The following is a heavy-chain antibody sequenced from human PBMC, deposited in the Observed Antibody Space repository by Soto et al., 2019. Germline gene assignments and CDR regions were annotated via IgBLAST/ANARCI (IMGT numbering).Heavy chain of an antibody. Sequence: SQTLSLTCAISRDSVSSNSAAWNWIRQSPSRGLEWLGRTYYRSKWYNDYAVSVKSRITINPDTSKNQFSLQLNSVTPEDTAVYYCARGGIAVAGIGRWFDPWGQGTLVTVSS. CDR1: RDSVSSNSAA. J-gene: IGHJ5*02. CDR2: TYYRSKWYN. CDR3: ARGGIAVAGIGRWFDP. D-gene: IGHD6-19*01. V-gene: IGHV6-1*01.